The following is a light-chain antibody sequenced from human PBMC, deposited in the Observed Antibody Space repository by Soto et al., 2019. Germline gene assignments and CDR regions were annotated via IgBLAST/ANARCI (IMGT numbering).Light chain of an antibody. CDR2: SNN. Sequence: QAVVTQPPSASGTPGQRVTISCSGSSSNIGSNTVNWYQQLPGTAPELLIYSNNQRPSGVPDRFSGSKSGTSASLAISGLQSEDEADYYCAAWDDSLNGSWVFGGGTKLTVL. CDR3: AAWDDSLNGSWV. J-gene: IGLJ3*02. CDR1: SSNIGSNT. V-gene: IGLV1-44*01.